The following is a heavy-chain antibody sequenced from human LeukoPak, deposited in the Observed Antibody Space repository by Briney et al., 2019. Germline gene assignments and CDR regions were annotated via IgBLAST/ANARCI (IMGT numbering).Heavy chain of an antibody. D-gene: IGHD3-10*01. CDR2: IKSKTDGGTT. CDR3: SGVIEAYYYYMDV. V-gene: IGHV3-15*01. Sequence: GGSLRLSCAASGFTFSNAWMSWVRQAPGKGLEWVGRIKSKTDGGTTDYAAPVKGRFTISRDDSKNTLYLQMNSLKTEDTAVYYCSGVIEAYYYYMDVWGKGTTVTVSS. J-gene: IGHJ6*03. CDR1: GFTFSNAW.